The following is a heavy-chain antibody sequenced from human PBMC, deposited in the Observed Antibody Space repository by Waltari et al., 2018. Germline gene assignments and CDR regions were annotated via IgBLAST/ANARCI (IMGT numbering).Heavy chain of an antibody. Sequence: QVQLQESGPGLVTPSGTLSLTCAVSGVSISSSNWWSWVRQPPGKGLEWLGEIHPSGTTNYNPSRKSRVTISVDNSKNQFSLKLSSVTAADTAVYYCARDRGLRGGYDSWGQGTLVTVSS. CDR1: GVSISSSNW. J-gene: IGHJ5*02. CDR3: ARDRGLRGGYDS. CDR2: IHPSGTT. D-gene: IGHD5-12*01. V-gene: IGHV4-4*02.